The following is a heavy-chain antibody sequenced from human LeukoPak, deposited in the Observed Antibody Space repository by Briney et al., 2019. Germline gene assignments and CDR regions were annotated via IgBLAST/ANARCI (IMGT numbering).Heavy chain of an antibody. CDR2: MNPNSGNT. J-gene: IGHJ4*02. D-gene: IGHD1-26*01. CDR1: GYTFTSYD. CDR3: ASGATKGVEFDY. Sequence: PQASVKVSCKASGYTFTSYDINWVRQATGQGLEWMGWMNPNSGNTGYAQKFQGRVTMTRNTSISTAYMELSSLRSEDTAVYYCASGATKGVEFDYWGQGTLVTVSS. V-gene: IGHV1-8*01.